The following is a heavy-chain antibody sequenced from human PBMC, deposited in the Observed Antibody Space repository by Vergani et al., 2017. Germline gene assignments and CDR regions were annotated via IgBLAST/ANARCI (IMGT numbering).Heavy chain of an antibody. J-gene: IGHJ4*02. CDR1: GSTFSSYW. CDR3: ARDSPSMVRGVMEY. V-gene: IGHV3-74*01. D-gene: IGHD3-10*01. CDR2: INSDGSST. Sequence: EVQLVESGGGLVQPGGSLRLSCAASGSTFSSYWMHWVRHAPGKGLVWVSRINSDGSSTSYADSVKGRFTISRDNAKNTLYLQMNSLRAEDTAVYYCARDSPSMVRGVMEYWGQGTLVTVSS.